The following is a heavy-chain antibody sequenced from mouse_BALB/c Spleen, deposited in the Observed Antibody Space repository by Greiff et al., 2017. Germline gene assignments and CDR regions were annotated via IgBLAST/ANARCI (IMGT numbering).Heavy chain of an antibody. J-gene: IGHJ4*01. D-gene: IGHD2-4*01. CDR2: ISYDGSN. CDR1: GYSITSGYY. V-gene: IGHV3-6*02. CDR3: ARIYYDYGGYAMDY. Sequence: EVKLMESGPGLVKPSQSLSLTCSVTGYSITSGYYWNWIRQFPGNKLEWMGYISYDGSNNYNPSLKNRISITRDTSKNQFFLKLNSVTTEDTATYYCARIYYDYGGYAMDYWGQGTSVTVSS.